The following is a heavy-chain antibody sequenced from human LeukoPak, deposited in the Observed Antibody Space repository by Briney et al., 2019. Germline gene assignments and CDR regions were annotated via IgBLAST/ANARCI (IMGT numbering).Heavy chain of an antibody. CDR3: ARDYGGSSPFDY. CDR1: GSTFSNYE. CDR2: ISSSVSDI. V-gene: IGHV3-48*03. Sequence: GGSLRLSCAASGSTFSNYEMHWVRQAPGKGLEWVSYISSSVSDIYYADSVKGRVTISRDNAKNSLYLHMNSLRAEDTAVYYCARDYGGSSPFDYWGQGTLVTVSS. J-gene: IGHJ4*02. D-gene: IGHD4-23*01.